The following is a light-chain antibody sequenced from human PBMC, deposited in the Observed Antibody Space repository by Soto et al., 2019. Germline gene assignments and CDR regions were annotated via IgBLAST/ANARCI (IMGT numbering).Light chain of an antibody. Sequence: QSALTQPPSASGSPGQSVTISCTGTSSDVGGCKFVSWYQQYPGKAPKLIIYEVYKRPSGVPDRFSGSKSGNTASLTVSGLQAEDGADYYCSSCAGSNNPYVFGTGTKVTVL. CDR3: SSCAGSNNPYV. CDR2: EVY. J-gene: IGLJ1*01. CDR1: SSDVGGCKF. V-gene: IGLV2-8*01.